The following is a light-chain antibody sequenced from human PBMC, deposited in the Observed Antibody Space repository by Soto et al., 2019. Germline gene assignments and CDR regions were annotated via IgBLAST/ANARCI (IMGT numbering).Light chain of an antibody. Sequence: QAVVTQSSSASASLGSSVKLTCTLSSGHSSYIIAWHQQQPGKAPRYLMKLEGSGSYNKGSGVPDRFSGSSSGADRYLTISNLRFEDEADYYCETWDSNIHWVFGGGTKVTVL. CDR2: LEGSGSY. J-gene: IGLJ3*02. CDR1: SGHSSYI. V-gene: IGLV4-60*02. CDR3: ETWDSNIHWV.